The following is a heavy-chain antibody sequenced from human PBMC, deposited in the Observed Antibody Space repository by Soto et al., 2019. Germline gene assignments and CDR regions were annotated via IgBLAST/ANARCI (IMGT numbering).Heavy chain of an antibody. J-gene: IGHJ4*02. CDR3: ATGAADYDFWSGYYRLDY. CDR2: FDPEDGET. CDR1: GYTLTELS. Sequence: GASVMVSCKVSGYTLTELSMHWVRQAPGKGLEWMGGFDPEDGETIYAQKFQGRVTMTEDTSTDTAYIELSSLRSEDTVVYYCATGAADYDFWSGYYRLDYWGQGTLVTVSS. V-gene: IGHV1-24*01. D-gene: IGHD3-3*01.